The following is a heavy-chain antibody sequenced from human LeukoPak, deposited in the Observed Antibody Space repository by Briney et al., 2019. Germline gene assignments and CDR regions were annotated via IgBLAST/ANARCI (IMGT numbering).Heavy chain of an antibody. CDR3: ARGEGGYYSHWHFDL. CDR2: KYYSGNT. CDR1: GGYVSTYF. V-gene: IGHV4-59*02. J-gene: IGHJ2*01. D-gene: IGHD2-15*01. Sequence: SQTLSLTCTVSGGYVSTYFWSWIRQSPGKGLEWIGYKYYSGNTNYSPSLQSRVTISVDTSTNQVFLQLTSVTAADTAVYYCARGEGGYYSHWHFDLWGRGILVTVSS.